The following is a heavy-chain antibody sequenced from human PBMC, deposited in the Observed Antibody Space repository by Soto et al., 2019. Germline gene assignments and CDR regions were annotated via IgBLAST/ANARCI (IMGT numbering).Heavy chain of an antibody. Sequence: ASVKVTCKASGGTFSGYTISWVRQAPGQGLEWMGRIIPILGIANYAQKFQGRVTITADKSTSTAYMELSSLRSEDTAVYYCARLPYCSGGSCYSYYYYYMDVWGKGTTVTVSS. V-gene: IGHV1-69*02. CDR1: GGTFSGYT. CDR3: ARLPYCSGGSCYSYYYYYMDV. D-gene: IGHD2-15*01. J-gene: IGHJ6*03. CDR2: IIPILGIA.